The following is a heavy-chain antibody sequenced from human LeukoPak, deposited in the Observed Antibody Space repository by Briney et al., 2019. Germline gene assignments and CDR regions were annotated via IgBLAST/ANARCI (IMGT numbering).Heavy chain of an antibody. V-gene: IGHV1-69*13. CDR2: IIPIFGTA. D-gene: IGHD3-22*01. Sequence: SVKVSCKASGGTFGSYAISWVRQAPGQGLEWMGGIIPIFGTANYAQKFQGRVTITADESTSTAYMELSSLRSEDTAVYYCARDLRSYYDSSGYPGADWGQGTLVTVSS. CDR1: GGTFGSYA. CDR3: ARDLRSYYDSSGYPGAD. J-gene: IGHJ4*02.